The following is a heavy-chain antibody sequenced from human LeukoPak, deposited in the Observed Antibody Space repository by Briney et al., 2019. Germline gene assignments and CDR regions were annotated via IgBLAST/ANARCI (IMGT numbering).Heavy chain of an antibody. D-gene: IGHD3-22*01. Sequence: PSETLSLTCTVSGGSISSGGYYWSWIRQHPGKGLEWIGYIYYSGSTYYNPSLKSRVTISVDTSKNQFSLKLSSVTAADTAVYYCARVAHYDSSGSRPLDAFDIWGQGTTVTVSS. CDR3: ARVAHYDSSGSRPLDAFDI. CDR1: GGSISSGGYY. CDR2: IYYSGST. V-gene: IGHV4-31*03. J-gene: IGHJ3*02.